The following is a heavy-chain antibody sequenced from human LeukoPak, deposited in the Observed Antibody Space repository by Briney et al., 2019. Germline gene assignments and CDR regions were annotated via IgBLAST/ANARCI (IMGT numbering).Heavy chain of an antibody. CDR3: AGAPGWLYYYDSSGPLDY. CDR2: INHSGST. D-gene: IGHD3-22*01. J-gene: IGHJ4*02. V-gene: IGHV4-34*01. CDR1: GGSFSGYY. Sequence: SETLSLTCAVYGGSFSGYYWSWIRQPPGKGLEWIGEINHSGSTNYNPSLKSRVTISVDTSKNQFSLKLSSVTAADTAVYYCAGAPGWLYYYDSSGPLDYWGQGTLVTVSS.